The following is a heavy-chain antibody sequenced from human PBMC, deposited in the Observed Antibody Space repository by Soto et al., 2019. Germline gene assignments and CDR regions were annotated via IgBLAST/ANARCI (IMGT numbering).Heavy chain of an antibody. J-gene: IGHJ5*02. D-gene: IGHD3-10*01. Sequence: GASVKVSCKASGYTFTSYDINWVRQATGQGLEWMGWMNPNSGNTGYAQKFQGRVTMTRNTSISTAYMELSSLRSEDTAVYYCARKAFGELSVQLDPWGQGTLVTVSS. CDR1: GYTFTSYD. CDR3: ARKAFGELSVQLDP. V-gene: IGHV1-8*01. CDR2: MNPNSGNT.